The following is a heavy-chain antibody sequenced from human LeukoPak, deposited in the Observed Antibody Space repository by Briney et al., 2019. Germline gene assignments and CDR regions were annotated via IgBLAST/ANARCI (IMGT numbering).Heavy chain of an antibody. CDR3: ARGLNNRKSGRRFDVFEI. CDR1: GGSFSGYF. V-gene: IGHV4-59*01. J-gene: IGHJ3*02. D-gene: IGHD1-14*01. Sequence: TSETLSLTCAVYGGSFSGYFWSWIRQPPGKGLEWIGYVYYSGSTNYNPSLKSRVTISADTSKNQFSLRLSSVTAADTAVYYCARGLNNRKSGRRFDVFEIWGQGTMVTVSS. CDR2: VYYSGST.